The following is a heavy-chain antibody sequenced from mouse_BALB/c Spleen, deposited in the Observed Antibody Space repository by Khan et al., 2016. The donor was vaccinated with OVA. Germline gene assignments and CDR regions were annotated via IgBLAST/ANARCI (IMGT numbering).Heavy chain of an antibody. CDR1: GYIFTDFT. CDR2: ISTYYGDA. V-gene: IGHV1S137*01. J-gene: IGHJ3*01. CDR3: GRGGGGERFLY. Sequence: QVQLQQPGAELVRPGVSVKISCKGSGYIFTDFTMHWVKQSHAKSLEWIGVISTYYGDATYNQKFKGKATMTVDKSSNTAYMDLARLTSEDSAILYRGRGGGGERFLYWGQGTLVTVSA.